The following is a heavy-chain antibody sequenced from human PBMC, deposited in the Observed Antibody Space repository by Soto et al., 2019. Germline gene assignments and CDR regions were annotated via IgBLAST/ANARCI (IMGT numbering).Heavy chain of an antibody. CDR3: ARGLAVRGSYGLDV. J-gene: IGHJ6*02. CDR2: LYHNGIT. D-gene: IGHD3-10*01. V-gene: IGHV4-30-2*01. CDR1: GASISRGGSS. Sequence: QLQLQESGPGLVKPSQTLSLTCAVSGASISRGGSSWSWIRQAPGTGLEWIGYLYHNGITNYNPSLKSRVTISVDKSQNQFSLSLNFVAAADTAVYYCARGLAVRGSYGLDVWGQGTTVTVSS.